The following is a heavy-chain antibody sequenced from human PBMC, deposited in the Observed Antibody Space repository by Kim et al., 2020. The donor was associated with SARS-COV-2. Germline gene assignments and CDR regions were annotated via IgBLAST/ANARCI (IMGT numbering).Heavy chain of an antibody. V-gene: IGHV4-39*01. Sequence: PPLKSRVTISVDTSKNQFSLKLSSVTAADTAVYYCAGLTVDYYDSSGAGEWGQGTLVTVSS. CDR3: AGLTVDYYDSSGAGE. J-gene: IGHJ4*02. D-gene: IGHD3-22*01.